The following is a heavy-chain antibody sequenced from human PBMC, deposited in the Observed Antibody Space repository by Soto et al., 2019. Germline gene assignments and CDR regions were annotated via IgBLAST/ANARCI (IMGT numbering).Heavy chain of an antibody. CDR2: FDPEDGET. Sequence: ASGKVSCKVSGYTVTELSMHWVRQAPGKGLEWMGGFDPEDGETIYAQKFQGRVTMTEDTSTDTAYMELSSLRSEDTAVYYCATAAPITKAFDIWGQGTMVTVSS. D-gene: IGHD3-10*01. J-gene: IGHJ3*02. CDR3: ATAAPITKAFDI. CDR1: GYTVTELS. V-gene: IGHV1-24*01.